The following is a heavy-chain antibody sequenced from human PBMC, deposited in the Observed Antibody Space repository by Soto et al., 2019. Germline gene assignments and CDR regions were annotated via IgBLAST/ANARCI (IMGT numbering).Heavy chain of an antibody. D-gene: IGHD6-19*01. Sequence: SVKVSCKASGGTFSSYAISWVRQAPGQGLEWMGGIIPIFGTANYAQKFQGRVTITADKSTSTAYMELSSLRSGDTAVYYCARDLRGPYSSGWYYFDYWGQGTLVTVSS. CDR3: ARDLRGPYSSGWYYFDY. CDR1: GGTFSSYA. J-gene: IGHJ4*02. V-gene: IGHV1-69*06. CDR2: IIPIFGTA.